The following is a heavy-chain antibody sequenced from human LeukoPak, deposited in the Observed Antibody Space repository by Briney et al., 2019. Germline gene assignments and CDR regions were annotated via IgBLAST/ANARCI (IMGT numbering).Heavy chain of an antibody. D-gene: IGHD2-15*01. CDR1: GYTFTSYD. CDR2: MNPNSGNT. Sequence: GASVKVSCKASGYTFTSYDINWVRQATGQGLEWMGWMNPNSGNTGYAQRFQGRVTMTRNTSISTAYMELSSLRSEDTAVYYCARGYCSGGSCYRRRAIDPWGQGTLVTVCS. CDR3: ARGYCSGGSCYRRRAIDP. J-gene: IGHJ5*02. V-gene: IGHV1-8*01.